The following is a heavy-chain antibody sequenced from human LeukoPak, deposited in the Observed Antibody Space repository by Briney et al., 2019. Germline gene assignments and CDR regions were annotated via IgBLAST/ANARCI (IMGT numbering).Heavy chain of an antibody. CDR1: GGSISSSSYY. Sequence: SETLSLTCTVSGGSISSSSYYWGWIRQPPGKGLEWIGSIYYSGSTYYNPSLKSRVTISVDTSKNQFSLKLSSVTAADTAVYYCARYSGSYNFDYWGQGTLVTVSS. CDR3: ARYSGSYNFDY. D-gene: IGHD1-26*01. J-gene: IGHJ4*02. CDR2: IYYSGST. V-gene: IGHV4-39*01.